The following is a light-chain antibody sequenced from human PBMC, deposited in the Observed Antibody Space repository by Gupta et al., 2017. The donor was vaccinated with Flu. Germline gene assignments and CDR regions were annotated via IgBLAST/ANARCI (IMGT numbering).Light chain of an antibody. CDR1: ALPKQY. CDR3: QSSESSGTVEV. CDR2: KDS. V-gene: IGLV3-25*03. Sequence: SAALTQPPSVSVSPGQTARITCSGDALPKQYAYWYQQKPGQAPVLVKYKDSERPSGIPERFSGSSSGTTVTLTISGVQAEDEADYYCQSSESSGTVEVCGGGTKLTVL. J-gene: IGLJ3*02.